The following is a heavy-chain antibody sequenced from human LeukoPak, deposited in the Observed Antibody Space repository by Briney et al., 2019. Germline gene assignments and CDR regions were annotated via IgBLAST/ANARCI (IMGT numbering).Heavy chain of an antibody. CDR1: GFTFGDHA. CDR2: INWDGSRI. Sequence: GRSLRLSCAASGFTFGDHAMYWVRQAPGKGLEWVSGINWDGSRIGYADAVKGRFTISRDSAKNSLYLQMNSLRTEDTALYYCARASYYYDTSGLGAFYIWGQGTLVTVSS. D-gene: IGHD3-22*01. V-gene: IGHV3-9*01. J-gene: IGHJ3*02. CDR3: ARASYYYDTSGLGAFYI.